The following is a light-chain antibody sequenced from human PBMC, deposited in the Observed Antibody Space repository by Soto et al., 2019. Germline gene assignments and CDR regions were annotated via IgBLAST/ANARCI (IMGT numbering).Light chain of an antibody. CDR1: QSVSSN. CDR3: QQYNKWPLT. V-gene: IGKV3-15*01. J-gene: IGKJ4*01. CDR2: GVS. Sequence: EIVMTQSPATLSVSPGERATLSCRASQSVSSNLAWYQQKPGQAPRLLSYGVSSRATGIPVRFSGSGSGTDFTLTISSLQSEDFAVYYCQQYNKWPLTFGGGTEVEI.